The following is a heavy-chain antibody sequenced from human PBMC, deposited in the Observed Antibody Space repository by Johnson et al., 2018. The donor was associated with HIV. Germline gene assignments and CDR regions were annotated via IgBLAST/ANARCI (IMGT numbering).Heavy chain of an antibody. D-gene: IGHD1-26*01. CDR3: ATWAM. CDR1: GFN. CDR2: VKRHGRET. Sequence: VQLVESGGGVVQPGRSLRLSCAASGFNLSWVRQAPGKGLEWVANVKRHGRETYYVDSVKGRFTISRDNAKKSLSLQMNSLRAEDTAVYYCATWAMWG. J-gene: IGHJ1*01. V-gene: IGHV3-7*01.